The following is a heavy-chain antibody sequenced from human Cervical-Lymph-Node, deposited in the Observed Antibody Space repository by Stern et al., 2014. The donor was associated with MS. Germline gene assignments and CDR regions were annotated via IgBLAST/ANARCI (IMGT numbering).Heavy chain of an antibody. Sequence: QLQLQESGPGLVKPSETLSLTCTVSGGSLSSSYWSWIRQSPGKGMELVGYSSHSGSTPNTPSLKGRVTVSLDTSKNQFSLRLSSVTAADTALYYCARDKSGTYWTFDLWGHGTMVTVSS. CDR1: GGSLSSSY. D-gene: IGHD3-10*01. CDR3: ARDKSGTYWTFDL. J-gene: IGHJ3*01. V-gene: IGHV4-59*01. CDR2: SSHSGST.